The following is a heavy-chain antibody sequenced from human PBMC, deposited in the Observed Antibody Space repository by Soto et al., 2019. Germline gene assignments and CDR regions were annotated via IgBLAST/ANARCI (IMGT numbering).Heavy chain of an antibody. CDR1: GGSISSYY. V-gene: IGHV4-59*08. Sequence: TLSLTCTVSGGSISSYYWSWIRQPPGEGLEWIGYIYYSGSTNYNPSLKSRVTISVDTSKNQFSLKLSSVTAADTAVYYCARHRREYSGYGKKKDPNPFDYWGQGTLVTVSS. CDR2: IYYSGST. J-gene: IGHJ4*02. D-gene: IGHD5-12*01. CDR3: ARHRREYSGYGKKKDPNPFDY.